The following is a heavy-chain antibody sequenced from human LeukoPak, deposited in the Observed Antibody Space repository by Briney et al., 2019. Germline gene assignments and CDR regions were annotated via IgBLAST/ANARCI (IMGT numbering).Heavy chain of an antibody. D-gene: IGHD2-15*01. J-gene: IGHJ4*02. CDR1: GVSFSGYY. Sequence: SETLSLTCAVYGVSFSGYYWSWIRQPPGKGLEWIGEINHSGSTNYNPSLKSRVTISVDTSKNQFSLKLSSVTAADTAVYYCARATYCSGDSCYSGIFDYWGQGTLVTVSS. V-gene: IGHV4-34*01. CDR3: ARATYCSGDSCYSGIFDY. CDR2: INHSGST.